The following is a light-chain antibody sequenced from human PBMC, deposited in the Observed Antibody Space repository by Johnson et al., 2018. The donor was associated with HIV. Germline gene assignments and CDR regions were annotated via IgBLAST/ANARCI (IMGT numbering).Light chain of an antibody. CDR2: ENN. V-gene: IGLV1-51*02. Sequence: QSVLTQSPSVSAAPGQKVTISCSGSSSNIGNNYVSWYQQLPGTAPKLLICENNKRPSGIPDRFSGSKSGTSATLGITGLQTGDEADYCCGSWDNTLSVFVFGAGTKVTVL. CDR3: GSWDNTLSVFV. J-gene: IGLJ1*01. CDR1: SSNIGNNY.